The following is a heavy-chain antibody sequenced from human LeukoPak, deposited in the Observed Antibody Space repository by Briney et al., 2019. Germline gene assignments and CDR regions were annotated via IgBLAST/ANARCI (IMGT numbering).Heavy chain of an antibody. V-gene: IGHV3-23*01. CDR2: TSASGEIT. J-gene: IGHJ4*02. CDR1: GFTLSSYA. Sequence: GGSLRLSCAASGFTLSSYAMSWVRQAPGKGLEWVSHTSASGEITYYADSVKGRFTIPRDNYKNTLYMQMNSLRAEDTAVFYCAKVATKGNYYDSSGYSLDYWGQGTLVTVSS. CDR3: AKVATKGNYYDSSGYSLDY. D-gene: IGHD3-22*01.